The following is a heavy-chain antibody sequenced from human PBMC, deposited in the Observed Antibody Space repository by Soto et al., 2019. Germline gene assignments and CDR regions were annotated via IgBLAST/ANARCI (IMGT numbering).Heavy chain of an antibody. Sequence: EVQLVESGGGLVQPGGSLRLSCAASGFTFSSYWMSWVRQAPGKGLEWVANIKQDGSEKYYVDSVKGRFTISRDNAKKSLDLQINSLGAEDTAVYYCARGGGIAVADSYYYYGMVVGGQGTTVTVSS. V-gene: IGHV3-7*05. CDR3: ARGGGIAVADSYYYYGMVV. D-gene: IGHD6-19*01. CDR2: IKQDGSEK. CDR1: GFTFSSYW. J-gene: IGHJ6*02.